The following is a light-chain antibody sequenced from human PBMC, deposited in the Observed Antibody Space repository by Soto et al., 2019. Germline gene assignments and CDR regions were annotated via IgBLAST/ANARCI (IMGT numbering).Light chain of an antibody. V-gene: IGKV1-39*01. CDR2: AAS. J-gene: IGKJ2*01. CDR3: QQSYSSLYT. CDR1: QIINTY. Sequence: DIQMTQSPSSLTASVGDRVTITCRASQIINTYLNWYQQKPGKAPKLLIFAASSLRSGVPSRFSGSGSGTDFTLTISSLQPDDFAAYYCQQSYSSLYTFGQGTKLEIK.